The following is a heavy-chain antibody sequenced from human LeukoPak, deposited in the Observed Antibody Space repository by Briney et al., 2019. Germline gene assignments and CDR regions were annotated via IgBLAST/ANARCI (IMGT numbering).Heavy chain of an antibody. CDR3: ARQEWELRQPTNWFDP. Sequence: SETLSLTCTVSGGSISSSSYYWGWIRQPPGKGLEWIGSIYYSGSTYYNPSLKSRVTISVDTSKNQFSLKLSSVTAADTAVYYCARQEWELRQPTNWFDPWGQGTLVTVSS. D-gene: IGHD1-26*01. CDR2: IYYSGST. CDR1: GGSISSSSYY. V-gene: IGHV4-39*01. J-gene: IGHJ5*02.